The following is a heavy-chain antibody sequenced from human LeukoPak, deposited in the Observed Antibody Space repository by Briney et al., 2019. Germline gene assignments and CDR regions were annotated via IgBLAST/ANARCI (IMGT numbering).Heavy chain of an antibody. D-gene: IGHD5-24*01. CDR1: GFTFSSSA. J-gene: IGHJ4*02. Sequence: GGSLRLSCAASGFTFSSSAMSWVRQAPGKGLEWVANIKEDGTETYYVDSVKGRFTISRDNAKNSLYLQMNSLRVEDTAVYYCAKEGRSLQTYWGQGTLVTVSS. CDR2: IKEDGTET. CDR3: AKEGRSLQTY. V-gene: IGHV3-7*03.